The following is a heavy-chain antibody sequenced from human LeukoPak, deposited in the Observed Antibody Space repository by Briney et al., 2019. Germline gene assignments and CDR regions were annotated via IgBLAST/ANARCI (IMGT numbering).Heavy chain of an antibody. CDR1: GGSISSSGYY. D-gene: IGHD3-22*01. J-gene: IGHJ4*02. CDR2: ISSGGST. CDR3: ARRSYDGSGYYYVDY. Sequence: PSETLSHTCTVSGGSISSSGYYWGWIRQPPGKGLEWIGSISSGGSTHYIPSLKSRVTISVDTSKNQFSLKLSSVTAADTAVYYCARRSYDGSGYYYVDYWGQGTLVTVSS. V-gene: IGHV4-39*01.